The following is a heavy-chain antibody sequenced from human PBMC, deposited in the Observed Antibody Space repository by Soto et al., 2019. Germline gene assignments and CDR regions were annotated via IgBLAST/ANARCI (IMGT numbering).Heavy chain of an antibody. V-gene: IGHV4-59*01. Sequence: SETLSLTCTVSGGSISSYYWSWIRQPPGKGLEWIGYIYYSGSTNYNPSLKSRVTISVDTSKNQFSLKLSSVTAADTAVYYCARDSGTRYCSSTSCYYYYYYGMDVWGQGTTVTVSS. CDR1: GGSISSYY. D-gene: IGHD2-2*01. CDR3: ARDSGTRYCSSTSCYYYYYYGMDV. CDR2: IYYSGST. J-gene: IGHJ6*02.